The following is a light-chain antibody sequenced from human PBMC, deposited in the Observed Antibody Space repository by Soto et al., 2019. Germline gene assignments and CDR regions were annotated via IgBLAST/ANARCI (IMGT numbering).Light chain of an antibody. CDR3: QQYNSPALT. Sequence: DIQMTQSPSTLSASVGDRVTITCRASQSISSWLAWYQQKPGKAPKLLIYDASSLESGVPSRFSGSGSGTEFTLTISSLQPDDFATYYCQQYNSPALTFGGGTKVESK. CDR1: QSISSW. V-gene: IGKV1-5*01. CDR2: DAS. J-gene: IGKJ4*01.